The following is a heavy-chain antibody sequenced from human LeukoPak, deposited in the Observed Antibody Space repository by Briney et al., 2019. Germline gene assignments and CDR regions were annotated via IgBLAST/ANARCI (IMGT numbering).Heavy chain of an antibody. CDR1: GYTFTSYA. D-gene: IGHD3-22*01. V-gene: IGHV1-3*01. CDR2: INAGNGNT. J-gene: IGHJ6*02. Sequence: ASVKVSCKASGYTFTSYAMHWVRQAPGQRLEWMGWINAGNGNTKYSQKFQGRVTITRDTSASTAHMELSSLRSEDTAVYYCARDSGSSGYLGYGMDVWGQGTTVTVSS. CDR3: ARDSGSSGYLGYGMDV.